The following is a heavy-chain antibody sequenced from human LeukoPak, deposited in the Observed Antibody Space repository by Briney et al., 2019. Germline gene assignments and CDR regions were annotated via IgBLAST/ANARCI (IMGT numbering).Heavy chain of an antibody. CDR1: GFTFSSYA. CDR3: ATRPTRLLVVPFFDY. J-gene: IGHJ4*02. CDR2: ISGSGGST. Sequence: GGSLTLSCAASGFTFSSYAMSWVRQAPGKGLEWVSAISGSGGSTYYADSVKGLFTISRDNSKNPLCLKMNSLRTEDTAVYYCATRPTRLLVVPFFDYWAREPSSPSPQ. D-gene: IGHD2-15*01. V-gene: IGHV3-23*01.